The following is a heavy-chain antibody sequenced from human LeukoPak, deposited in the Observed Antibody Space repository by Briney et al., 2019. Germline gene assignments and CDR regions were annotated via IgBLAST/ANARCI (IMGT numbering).Heavy chain of an antibody. CDR1: GFTFSRNA. J-gene: IGHJ4*02. V-gene: IGHV3-30*04. D-gene: IGHD2-2*01. Sequence: PGGSLRLSCAASGFTFSRNAMHWVRQAPGKGLEWVAVISHDGNNKYYADSVKGRFTISRDKSKNTLYLQMNSLRAEDTAVYYCARHPEPGYCSSTSCHESYFDYWGQGTLVTVSS. CDR3: ARHPEPGYCSSTSCHESYFDY. CDR2: ISHDGNNK.